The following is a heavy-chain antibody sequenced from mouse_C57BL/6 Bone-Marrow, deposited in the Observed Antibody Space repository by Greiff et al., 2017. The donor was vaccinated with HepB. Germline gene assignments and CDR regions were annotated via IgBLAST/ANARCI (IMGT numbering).Heavy chain of an antibody. V-gene: IGHV6-3*01. D-gene: IGHD1-1*01. J-gene: IGHJ2*01. CDR2: IRLKSDNYAT. CDR3: TGSITVVATPFDY. Sequence: EVQLVESGGGLVQPGGSMKLSCVASGFTFSNYWMNWVRQSPEKGLEWVAQIRLKSDNYATHYAESVKGRFTISRDDSKSSVYLQMNNLRAEDTGIYYCTGSITVVATPFDYWGQGTTLTVSS. CDR1: GFTFSNYW.